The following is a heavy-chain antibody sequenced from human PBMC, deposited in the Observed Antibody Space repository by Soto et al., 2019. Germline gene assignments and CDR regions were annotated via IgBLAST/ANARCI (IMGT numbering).Heavy chain of an antibody. D-gene: IGHD6-13*01. Sequence: SETLSLTCTVSGGSISSYYWSWIRQPAGKGLEWIGRIYTRGSTNYNPSLKSRVTMSVDTSKNQFSLKLSSVTAADTAVYYCARDTPPRYSSSWYRDYYYGMDVWGQGTTVTVSS. J-gene: IGHJ6*02. V-gene: IGHV4-4*07. CDR2: IYTRGST. CDR3: ARDTPPRYSSSWYRDYYYGMDV. CDR1: GGSISSYY.